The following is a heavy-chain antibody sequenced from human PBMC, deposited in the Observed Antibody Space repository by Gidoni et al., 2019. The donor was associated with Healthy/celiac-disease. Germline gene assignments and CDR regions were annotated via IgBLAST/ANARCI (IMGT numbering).Heavy chain of an antibody. Sequence: QLQLQESGPGLVKPSETLSLTCTVSGGSISSSSYYWGWIRQPPGKGLEWIGSINYSGSTYYNPSLKSRVTISVDTSKNQFSLKLSSVTAADTAVYYCARDPVLLWFGEMISYYYYGMDVWGQGTTVTVSS. CDR2: INYSGST. CDR1: GGSISSSSYY. V-gene: IGHV4-39*07. D-gene: IGHD3-10*01. J-gene: IGHJ6*02. CDR3: ARDPVLLWFGEMISYYYYGMDV.